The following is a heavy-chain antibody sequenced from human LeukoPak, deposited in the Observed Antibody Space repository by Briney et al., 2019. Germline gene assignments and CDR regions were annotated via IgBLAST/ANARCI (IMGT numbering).Heavy chain of an antibody. D-gene: IGHD3-22*01. CDR2: ISGSGGST. CDR1: GFTFSSYA. CDR3: AKDFARKNYYDSSGPEGNFDY. J-gene: IGHJ4*02. Sequence: RSGGSLRLSCAASGFTFSSYAMSWVRQAPGKGLEWVSAISGSGGSTYYADSVKGRFTISRDNSKNTLYLQMNSLRAEDTAVYYCAKDFARKNYYDSSGPEGNFDYWGQGTLVTVSS. V-gene: IGHV3-23*01.